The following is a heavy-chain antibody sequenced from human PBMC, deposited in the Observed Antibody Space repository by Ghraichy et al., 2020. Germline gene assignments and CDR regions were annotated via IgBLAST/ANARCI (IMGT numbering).Heavy chain of an antibody. J-gene: IGHJ6*02. V-gene: IGHV4-31*03. D-gene: IGHD1-7*01. Sequence: SETLSLTCTLSGGSISSGGYYWSWIRQHPGKGLEWIGYIYYSGSTYYNPSLKSRVTISVDTSKNQFSLKLSSVTAADTAVYYCARVNLEYYYYGMDVWGQGTTVTVSS. CDR2: IYYSGST. CDR3: ARVNLEYYYYGMDV. CDR1: GGSISSGGYY.